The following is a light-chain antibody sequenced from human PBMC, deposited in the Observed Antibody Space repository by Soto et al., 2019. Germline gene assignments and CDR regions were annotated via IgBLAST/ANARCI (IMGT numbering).Light chain of an antibody. Sequence: QSALTQSPSASGSPGQSVTISCTGTSSDIGGYNSVSWYQQHPGKAPKVMIYDVSKRPSGVPDRFSGSKSGNTASLTVSALQAEDEADYYCSSYTDRNNFVFGTGTNLTVL. CDR3: SSYTDRNNFV. V-gene: IGLV2-8*01. CDR2: DVS. CDR1: SSDIGGYNS. J-gene: IGLJ1*01.